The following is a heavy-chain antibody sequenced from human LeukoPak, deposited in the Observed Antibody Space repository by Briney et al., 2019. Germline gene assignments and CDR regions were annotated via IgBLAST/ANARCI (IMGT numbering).Heavy chain of an antibody. V-gene: IGHV4-59*08. CDR3: ARHRLSLQWLVEDFDY. CDR2: IYYSGST. CDR1: GGSISSYY. Sequence: SETLSLTCTVSGGSISSYYWSWIRQPPGKGLEWIGYIYYSGSTNYNPSLKSRVTISVDTSKNLFSLKLSSVTAADTAVYYCARHRLSLQWLVEDFDYWGQGTLVTVSS. D-gene: IGHD6-19*01. J-gene: IGHJ4*02.